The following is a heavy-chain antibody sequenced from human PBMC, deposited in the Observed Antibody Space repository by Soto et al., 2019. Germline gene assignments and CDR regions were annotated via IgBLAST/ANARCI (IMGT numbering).Heavy chain of an antibody. V-gene: IGHV3-30-3*01. J-gene: IGHJ6*02. CDR3: ARGDREDILVVVGARPGEDGIDI. Sequence: QVQLVESGGGVVQPGGSLRLSCAASGFTFRNYAMHWVRQAPGKGLECLAVIAYDGSNAFYRDSVKGRFTISRDNSNNTLYLHMTSLRSEDTGVYYCARGDREDILVVVGARPGEDGIDIWGQGNTVTVAS. D-gene: IGHD2-15*01. CDR2: IAYDGSNA. CDR1: GFTFRNYA.